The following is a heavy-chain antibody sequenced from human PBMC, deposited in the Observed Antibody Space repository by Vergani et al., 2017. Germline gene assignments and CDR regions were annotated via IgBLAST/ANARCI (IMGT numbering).Heavy chain of an antibody. CDR2: IYTSGST. D-gene: IGHD3-22*01. CDR3: ARYYDSSGYYYAGWFDP. CDR1: GGSISRYY. Sequence: QVQLQESGPGLVKPSETLSLTCTVSGGSISRYYWSWIRQPAGKGLEWIGRIYTSGSTNYNPSLKSRVTMSIDTSKNQFSLKLSSVTSADTAVYYCARYYDSSGYYYAGWFDPWGQGTLVTVSS. V-gene: IGHV4-4*07. J-gene: IGHJ5*02.